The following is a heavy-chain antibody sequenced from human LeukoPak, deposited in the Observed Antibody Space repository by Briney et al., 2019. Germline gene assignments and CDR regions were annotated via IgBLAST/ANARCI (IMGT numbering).Heavy chain of an antibody. Sequence: PGGSLRLSCAASGFTFSSYSMNWVRQAPGKGLEWVSSISSSSSYIYYADSVKGRFTISRDNAKNSLYLQMNSLRAEDTAVYYCARSVSYGDYVGYWGQGTLVTVSS. CDR2: ISSSSSYI. V-gene: IGHV3-21*01. CDR1: GFTFSSYS. D-gene: IGHD4-17*01. J-gene: IGHJ4*02. CDR3: ARSVSYGDYVGY.